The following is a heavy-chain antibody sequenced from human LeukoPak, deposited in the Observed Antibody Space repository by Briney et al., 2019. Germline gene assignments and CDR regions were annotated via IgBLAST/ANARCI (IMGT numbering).Heavy chain of an antibody. CDR1: GFTFSSYG. D-gene: IGHD2-21*01. Sequence: RGSLRLSCATSGFTFSSYGMHWVRQAPGKGLEWVAFVRYDGSNKYYADSVKGRFTISRDNSKNTLYLQMNSLRVEDTAVYYCAKDSVVVVIGPLGYWGQGTLVTVSS. V-gene: IGHV3-30*02. CDR2: VRYDGSNK. J-gene: IGHJ4*02. CDR3: AKDSVVVVIGPLGY.